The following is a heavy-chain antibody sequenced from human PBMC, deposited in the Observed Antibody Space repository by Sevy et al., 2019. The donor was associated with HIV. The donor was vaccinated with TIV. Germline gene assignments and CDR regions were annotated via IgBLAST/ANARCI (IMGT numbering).Heavy chain of an antibody. CDR3: ASDNLRPVMVSMVRGALSYYFDY. V-gene: IGHV3-33*01. CDR1: GFTFSDYG. Sequence: GGSLRLSCTASGFTFSDYGMHWVRQAPGKGLEWVAVVWYDGINKYYGDSVKDRFTISRDNSKNTLYLQMNSLRAEDTAVYYGASDNLRPVMVSMVRGALSYYFDYWGQGTLVTVSS. CDR2: VWYDGINK. D-gene: IGHD3-10*01. J-gene: IGHJ4*02.